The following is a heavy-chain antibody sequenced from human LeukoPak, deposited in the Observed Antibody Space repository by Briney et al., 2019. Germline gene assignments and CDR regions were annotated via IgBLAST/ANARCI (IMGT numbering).Heavy chain of an antibody. V-gene: IGHV1-24*01. D-gene: IGHD3-22*01. CDR1: GYTLTELS. CDR2: FDPEDGET. Sequence: GASVKVSCKVSGYTLTELSMHWVRQAPGKGLEWMGGFDPEDGETIYAQKFQGRVTMTEDTSTDTAYMELSSLRSEDTAVYYCATSDPRITMIVVVDDAFDIWGQGTMVTVSS. CDR3: ATSDPRITMIVVVDDAFDI. J-gene: IGHJ3*02.